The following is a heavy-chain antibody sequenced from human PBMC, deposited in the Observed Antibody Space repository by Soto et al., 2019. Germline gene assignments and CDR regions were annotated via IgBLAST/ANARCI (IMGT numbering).Heavy chain of an antibody. V-gene: IGHV3-33*01. CDR3: ARDDRQAPDY. J-gene: IGHJ4*02. Sequence: GGSLRLSCAASGFTFSSYGIHWVRQAPGKGLEWVAVIWYDGSNKYYADSVKGRFTIFRDNSKNTVSLQLNSLRAEDTAVYFCARDDRQAPDYWGQGTLVTVSS. CDR2: IWYDGSNK. CDR1: GFTFSSYG.